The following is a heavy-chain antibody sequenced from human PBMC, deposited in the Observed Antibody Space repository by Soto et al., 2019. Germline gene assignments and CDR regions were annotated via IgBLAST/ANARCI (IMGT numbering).Heavy chain of an antibody. J-gene: IGHJ4*02. Sequence: DVQLVESGGDLVQPGGSLRLSCAASGFTFSSYEMNWVRQAPGKGLGWVSYIGSSGSGIYYADFVKGRFTISRDNAKKSLYLQMNGLRAEDTAVYYCARDSTDSGSLDYWGQGTMVTVSS. CDR3: ARDSTDSGSLDY. CDR1: GFTFSSYE. CDR2: IGSSGSGI. D-gene: IGHD1-26*01. V-gene: IGHV3-48*03.